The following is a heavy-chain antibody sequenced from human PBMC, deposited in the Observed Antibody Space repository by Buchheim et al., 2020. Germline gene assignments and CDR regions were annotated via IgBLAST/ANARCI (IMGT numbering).Heavy chain of an antibody. CDR3: ARKYCSGGNCYSDY. V-gene: IGHV4-31*03. J-gene: IGHJ4*02. CDR1: GDSISSGGFY. CDR2: IYHSGTT. D-gene: IGHD2-15*01. Sequence: QVQLQESGPGLVKPSQTLSLTCTVSGDSISSGGFYWSWIRQLPEKGLEWIGYIYHSGTTYYNPSLKRRVIISVDTSKNQFSLNLTSVTAADTAVYYCARKYCSGGNCYSDYWGQGTL.